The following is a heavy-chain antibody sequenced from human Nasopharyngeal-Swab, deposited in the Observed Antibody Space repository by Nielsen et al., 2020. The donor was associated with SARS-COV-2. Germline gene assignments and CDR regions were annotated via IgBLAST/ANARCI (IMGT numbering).Heavy chain of an antibody. CDR3: AKTFHYYDSMLELYYCDS. D-gene: IGHD3-22*01. CDR1: GFNFSTYA. J-gene: IGHJ4*02. CDR2: TSGSGGST. V-gene: IGHV3-23*01. Sequence: GESLKISCAASGFNFSTYAMSWVRQAPGKGLEWVSTTSGSGGSTHYVDSVKGRFTISRDNSKTTLYLQMNSLRAEDTAVYYCAKTFHYYDSMLELYYCDSWGQGTLVTVSS.